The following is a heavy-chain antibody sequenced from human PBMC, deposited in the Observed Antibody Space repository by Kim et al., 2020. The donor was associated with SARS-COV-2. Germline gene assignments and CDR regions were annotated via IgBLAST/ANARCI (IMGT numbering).Heavy chain of an antibody. CDR2: INHSGST. D-gene: IGHD5-18*01. V-gene: IGHV4-34*01. CDR1: GGSFSGYY. J-gene: IGHJ6*01. Sequence: SETLSLTCAVYGGSFSGYYWSWIRQPPGKGLEWIGEINHSGSTNNTPPLKIRVTISVDTSKNQSSLKLSSVTADTAVYYFARGLQVTARVSQKTYYYYG. CDR3: ARGLQVTARVSQKTYYYYG.